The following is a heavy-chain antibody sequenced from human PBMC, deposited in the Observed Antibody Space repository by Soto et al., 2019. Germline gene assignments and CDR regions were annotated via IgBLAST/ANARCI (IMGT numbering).Heavy chain of an antibody. CDR3: ARSYGDYQEYFQH. V-gene: IGHV4-30-4*01. D-gene: IGHD4-17*01. Sequence: KTSETLSLTCTVSGGSISSGDYYWSWIRQPPGKGLEWIGYIYYSGSTYYNPSLKSRVTISVDTSKNQFSLKLSSVTAADTAVYYCARSYGDYQEYFQHWGQGTLVTVSS. J-gene: IGHJ1*01. CDR1: GGSISSGDYY. CDR2: IYYSGST.